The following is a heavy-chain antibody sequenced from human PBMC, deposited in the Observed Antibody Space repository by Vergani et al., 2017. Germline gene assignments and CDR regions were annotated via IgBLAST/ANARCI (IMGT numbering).Heavy chain of an antibody. J-gene: IGHJ4*02. CDR1: GYTFTGYY. Sequence: QVQLVQSGAEVKKPGASVKVSCKASGYTFTGYYMHWVRQAPGQGLEWMGWINPNSGGTNYAQKFQGMVTMTRDTSISTAYMELSRLRSDDTAVYYCARELTYYDILTGPGVVDYWGQGTLVTVSS. V-gene: IGHV1-2*02. CDR3: ARELTYYDILTGPGVVDY. CDR2: INPNSGGT. D-gene: IGHD3-9*01.